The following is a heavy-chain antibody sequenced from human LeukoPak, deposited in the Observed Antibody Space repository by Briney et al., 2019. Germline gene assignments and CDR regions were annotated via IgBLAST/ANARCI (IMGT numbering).Heavy chain of an antibody. Sequence: ASVKVSCKASGGTFSSYAISWVRQAPGQGLEWMGGIIPIFGTANYAQKFQGRVTITADESTSTAYMELSSLRSEDTAVYYCARGTDFGVVVPAAMGYWGQGTLVTVSS. D-gene: IGHD2-2*01. CDR3: ARGTDFGVVVPAAMGY. CDR2: IIPIFGTA. V-gene: IGHV1-69*13. J-gene: IGHJ4*02. CDR1: GGTFSSYA.